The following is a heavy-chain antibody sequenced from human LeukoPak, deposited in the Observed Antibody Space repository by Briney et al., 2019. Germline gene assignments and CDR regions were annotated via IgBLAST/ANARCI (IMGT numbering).Heavy chain of an antibody. Sequence: GGSLRLSCAASGFTFSSYAMSWVRQAPGKGLEWVSAISGSGGSTYYADSVKGRFTISRDNSKNTLYLQMNSLRAEDTAVYYCAKVRQEIVVVPAVYFDYWSQGTLVTVSS. CDR3: AKVRQEIVVVPAVYFDY. CDR1: GFTFSSYA. CDR2: ISGSGGST. J-gene: IGHJ4*02. V-gene: IGHV3-23*01. D-gene: IGHD2-2*01.